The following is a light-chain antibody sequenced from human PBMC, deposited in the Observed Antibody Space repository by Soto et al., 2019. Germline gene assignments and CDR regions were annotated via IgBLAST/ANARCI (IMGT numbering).Light chain of an antibody. J-gene: IGLJ1*01. CDR1: SSNIGNNP. Sequence: QSALTQPPSVSGTPGQRVTISCSGSSSNIGNNPVNWYQHLPGTAPKLLIFSNDQRPSSVPVRFSNSRSGTSASLAIDGLQSEDEGDYYCAAWDDSLNGVFRTGTKVTVL. CDR2: SND. CDR3: AAWDDSLNGV. V-gene: IGLV1-44*01.